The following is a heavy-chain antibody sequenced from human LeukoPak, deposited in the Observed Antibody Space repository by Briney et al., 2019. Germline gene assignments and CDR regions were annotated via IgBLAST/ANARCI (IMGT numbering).Heavy chain of an antibody. V-gene: IGHV4-34*01. D-gene: IGHD4-23*01. CDR2: IHHTGST. J-gene: IGHJ4*02. Sequence: SETLSLTCAVHGGSFSGYYWNWIRQPPGKGLEWIGEIHHTGSTTYMPSLKSRVTISVDTPKNQFSLKLSSVTAADTAVYYCARTTVVTLFDYWGQGTLVTVSS. CDR1: GGSFSGYY. CDR3: ARTTVVTLFDY.